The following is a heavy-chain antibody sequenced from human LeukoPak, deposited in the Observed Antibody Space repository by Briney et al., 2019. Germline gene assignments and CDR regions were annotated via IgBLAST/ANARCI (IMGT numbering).Heavy chain of an antibody. Sequence: GASVKVSCKASGGTFSSYAIGWVRQAPGQGLEWMGRIIPIFGTANYAQKFQGRVTITTDESTSTAYMELSSLRSEDTAVYYCAICVAFDAFDIWGQGTMVTVSS. CDR2: IIPIFGTA. D-gene: IGHD2-21*01. CDR3: AICVAFDAFDI. J-gene: IGHJ3*02. V-gene: IGHV1-69*05. CDR1: GGTFSSYA.